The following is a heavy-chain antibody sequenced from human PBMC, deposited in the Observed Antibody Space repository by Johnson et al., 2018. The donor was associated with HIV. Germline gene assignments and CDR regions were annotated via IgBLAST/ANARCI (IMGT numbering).Heavy chain of an antibody. CDR1: GFTFDDSG. V-gene: IGHV3-20*04. D-gene: IGHD3-10*01. CDR2: INLNGGST. Sequence: VQLVESGGGVVLPGGSLRLSCAASGFTFDDSGMSWVRQVPGNVLEWVSVINLNGGSTGYVDSVKGRFTISRDNAMNSLYLQMNSLRVEDTDLYYCARPVSIGWELEDDAFDIWGQGTLVMVSS. J-gene: IGHJ3*02. CDR3: ARPVSIGWELEDDAFDI.